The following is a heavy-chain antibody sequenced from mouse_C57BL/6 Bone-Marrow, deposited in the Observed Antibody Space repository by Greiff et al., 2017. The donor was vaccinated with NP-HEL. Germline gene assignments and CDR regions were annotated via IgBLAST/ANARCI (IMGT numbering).Heavy chain of an antibody. CDR2: IYPGSGST. Sequence: QVQLQQPGAELVKPGASVKMSCKASGYTFTSYWMTWVKQRPGQGLEWIGDIYPGSGSTNYNAKFKSKATLPVDTASSTAYMQLSSLTSENSAVYYCSRLRIYFPDDYWGQGTTLTVSS. J-gene: IGHJ2*01. V-gene: IGHV1-55*01. D-gene: IGHD1-1*01. CDR1: GYTFTSYW. CDR3: SRLRIYFPDDY.